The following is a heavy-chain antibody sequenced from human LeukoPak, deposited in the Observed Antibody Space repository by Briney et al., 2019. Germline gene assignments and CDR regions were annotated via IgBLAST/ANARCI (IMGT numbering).Heavy chain of an antibody. V-gene: IGHV1-18*01. CDR1: GYTFTSYG. CDR3: ARDRENWNSLDY. Sequence: ASVKVSCKPSGYTFTSYGISWVRQAPGQGLEWMGWIGTYNGNTNYAQKFQGRVTMTTDTSTSTAYMELRSLRSDDTAVYYCARDRENWNSLDYWGQGTLVTVSS. D-gene: IGHD1-7*01. J-gene: IGHJ4*02. CDR2: IGTYNGNT.